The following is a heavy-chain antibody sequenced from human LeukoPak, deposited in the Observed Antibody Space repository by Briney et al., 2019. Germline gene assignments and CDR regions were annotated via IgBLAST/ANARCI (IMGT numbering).Heavy chain of an antibody. J-gene: IGHJ4*02. CDR2: IRYDGTNK. Sequence: GGSLRLSCEASGFSFSSYGLHWVRQAPGKGPEGVAFIRYDGTNKYYADSVKDRFTISRDNFKNTLYLQMNSLRAEDTAVYYGARRACAYSHPYDYWGQGTLVTVSS. D-gene: IGHD4/OR15-4a*01. CDR3: ARRACAYSHPYDY. CDR1: GFSFSSYG. V-gene: IGHV3-30*02.